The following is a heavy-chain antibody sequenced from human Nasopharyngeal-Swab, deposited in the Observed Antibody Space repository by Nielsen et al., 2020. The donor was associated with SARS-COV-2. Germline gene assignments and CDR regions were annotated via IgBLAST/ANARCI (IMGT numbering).Heavy chain of an antibody. Sequence: GESLKISCAASGFTFSSYSMNWVRQAPGKGLEWVSYISTSSSTTYYADSVKGRFTISRDDAQNSLYLQMNSLRDEDTAVYYCARASKMDAAAGLHPFGNWGQGALVTVSS. CDR3: ARASKMDAAAGLHPFGN. V-gene: IGHV3-48*02. D-gene: IGHD6-13*01. CDR1: GFTFSSYS. CDR2: ISTSSSTT. J-gene: IGHJ4*02.